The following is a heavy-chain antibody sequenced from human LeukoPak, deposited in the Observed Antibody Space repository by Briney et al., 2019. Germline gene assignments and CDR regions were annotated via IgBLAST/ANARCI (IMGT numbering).Heavy chain of an antibody. CDR2: ISTNSDIR. D-gene: IGHD1-26*01. V-gene: IGHV1-18*01. J-gene: IGHJ5*02. CDR1: GYTFTNYG. CDR3: ARDWDAMNNCFDH. Sequence: ASVTVSCKASGYTFTNYGISWVRQAPGQGLEWMGWISTNSDIRTYAQTLQGRFTMTTDTATTTAYMELNNLTFDDTAVYYCARDWDAMNNCFDHWGQGTPVTVSS.